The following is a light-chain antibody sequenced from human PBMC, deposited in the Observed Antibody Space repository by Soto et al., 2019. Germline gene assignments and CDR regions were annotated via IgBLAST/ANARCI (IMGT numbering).Light chain of an antibody. CDR2: EVR. CDR1: SNDVGAYNL. J-gene: IGLJ2*01. CDR3: SSYTPSSTLIL. Sequence: QSVLTQPASVSGSPGQSISFSCTGTSNDVGAYNLVSWYQQHPGKAPKLIIYEVRNRPSGVSSRFSGSKSGNTASLIISGLQAEDETDYYCSSYTPSSTLILFGGGTKVTVL. V-gene: IGLV2-14*01.